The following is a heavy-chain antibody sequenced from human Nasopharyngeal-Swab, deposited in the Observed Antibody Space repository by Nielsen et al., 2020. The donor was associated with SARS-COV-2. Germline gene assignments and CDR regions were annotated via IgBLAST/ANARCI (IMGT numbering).Heavy chain of an antibody. V-gene: IGHV3-15*01. J-gene: IGHJ6*02. CDR3: TTAEKGGSWYYYYGMDV. D-gene: IGHD3-10*01. CDR1: GFTFSNAW. Sequence: GGSLRLSCAASGFTFSNAWMSWVRQAPGKGLEWVGRIKSKTDGGTTDYAAPVKGRFTISRDDSKNTLYPQMNSLKTEDTAVYYCTTAEKGGSWYYYYGMDVWGQGTTVTVSS. CDR2: IKSKTDGGTT.